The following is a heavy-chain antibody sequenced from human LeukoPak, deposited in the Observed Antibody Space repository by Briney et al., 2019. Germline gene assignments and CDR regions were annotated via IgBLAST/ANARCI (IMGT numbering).Heavy chain of an antibody. CDR1: GFTFDDHG. Sequence: PGGSLRLSCVGSGFTFDDHGLRWVRQGSGKGLEWVAGINWNGGSKGYADSVKGRFTISRDNAQNSLYLQMNSLRAEDTAVYYCARGPSGSGYYGAYYYYGMDVWGQGTTVTVSS. V-gene: IGHV3-20*04. D-gene: IGHD3-22*01. J-gene: IGHJ6*02. CDR2: INWNGGSK. CDR3: ARGPSGSGYYGAYYYYGMDV.